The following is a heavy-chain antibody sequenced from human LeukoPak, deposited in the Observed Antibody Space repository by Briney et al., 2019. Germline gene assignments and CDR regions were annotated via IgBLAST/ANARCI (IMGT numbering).Heavy chain of an antibody. D-gene: IGHD4-17*01. J-gene: IGHJ1*01. CDR2: IWYDGSNK. V-gene: IGHV3-33*01. CDR1: GFTFSSYG. CDR3: ARGGMTTVTQYFQH. Sequence: GRSLRPSCAASGFTFSSYGMHWVRQAPGKGLEWVAVIWYDGSNKYYADSVKGRFTISRDNSKNTLYLQMNSLRAEDTAVYYCARGGMTTVTQYFQHWGQGTLVTVSS.